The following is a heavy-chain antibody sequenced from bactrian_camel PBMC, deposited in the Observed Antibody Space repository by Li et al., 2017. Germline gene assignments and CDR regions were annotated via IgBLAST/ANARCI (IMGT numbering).Heavy chain of an antibody. D-gene: IGHD1*01. Sequence: VQLVESGGGSVQTGGSLRLSCAASGFPFNAACMGWFRQAPGKEREGVAVIGRNGDASYVDSVTGRFTIPRDNAKDILYLQMTSLKVDDTAMYYCAAGLGRCTWYDMHHWGKGTQVTVS. V-gene: IGHV3S42*01. CDR1: GFPFNAAC. CDR2: IGRNGDA. J-gene: IGHJ7*01.